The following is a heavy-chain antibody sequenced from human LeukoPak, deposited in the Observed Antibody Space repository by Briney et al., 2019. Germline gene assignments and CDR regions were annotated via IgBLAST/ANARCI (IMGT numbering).Heavy chain of an antibody. CDR1: GYSFTSYW. Sequence: PGESLKISCKGSGYSFTSYWIGWVRQMPGKGLEWMGIIYPDDSDTTYSPSFQGQVTISVDKSISTAYLQWRSLKASDTAMYYCARQGNGYSNHKLMSFDYWGQGTLVTVSS. J-gene: IGHJ4*02. V-gene: IGHV5-51*01. CDR3: ARQGNGYSNHKLMSFDY. CDR2: IYPDDSDT. D-gene: IGHD4-11*01.